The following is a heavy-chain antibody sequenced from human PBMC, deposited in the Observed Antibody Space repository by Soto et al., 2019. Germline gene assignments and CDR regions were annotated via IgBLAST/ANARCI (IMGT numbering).Heavy chain of an antibody. CDR2: VYWDDTK. CDR1: GFSLSTSGVG. J-gene: IGHJ4*02. Sequence: QITLKESGPTLVKPTQTLTLTCTFSGFSLSTSGVGVGWIRQPPGKALEWLAVVYWDDTKHYSPSLKSRLTITKDTSKNQVVLTLTNMDPVDTATYFCAHKCYGDYPLDYWGQGTLVTVSS. V-gene: IGHV2-5*02. CDR3: AHKCYGDYPLDY. D-gene: IGHD4-17*01.